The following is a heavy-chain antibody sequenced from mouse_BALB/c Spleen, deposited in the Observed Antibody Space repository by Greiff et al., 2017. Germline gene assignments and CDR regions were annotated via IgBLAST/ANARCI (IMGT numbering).Heavy chain of an antibody. V-gene: IGHV1-77*01. CDR2: IYPGSGST. D-gene: IGHD1-1*02. Sequence: VKVVESGPELVKPGASVKMSCKASGYTFTDYVISWVKQRTGQGLEWIGEIYPGSGSTYYNEKFKSKATLTVDKSSSTAYMQLSSLTSEDSAVYYCTRGYGLHYWGQGTTLTVSS. CDR3: TRGYGLHY. CDR1: GYTFTDYV. J-gene: IGHJ2*01.